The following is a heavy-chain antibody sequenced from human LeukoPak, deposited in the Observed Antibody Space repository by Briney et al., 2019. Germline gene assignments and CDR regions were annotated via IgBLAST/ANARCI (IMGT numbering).Heavy chain of an antibody. V-gene: IGHV1-46*01. Sequence: ASVKVSCKASGYTFTSYFMHWVRQAPGQGLEWMGIINPSGSSTTYAQKFQGRDTMTRDTSTTTVHMELSSLRSEDTAVYYCARLGAVAGFDYWGQGTLVTVSS. CDR1: GYTFTSYF. D-gene: IGHD6-19*01. CDR3: ARLGAVAGFDY. J-gene: IGHJ4*02. CDR2: INPSGSST.